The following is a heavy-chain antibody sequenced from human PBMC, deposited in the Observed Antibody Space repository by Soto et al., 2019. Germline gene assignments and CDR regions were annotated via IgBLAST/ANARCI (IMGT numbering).Heavy chain of an antibody. CDR1: GGSFSGYY. D-gene: IGHD2-15*01. CDR2: INQSGST. V-gene: IGHV4-34*01. CDR3: ARGLIFGPAATHPIIAYYYMDV. J-gene: IGHJ6*03. Sequence: SETLSLTCAVYGGSFSGYYWSWIRQPPGKGREWMGEINQSGSTNYNPSLKSRVTISADTSKNPFSLKLSSVTAADTAVYYCARGLIFGPAATHPIIAYYYMDVWGKGTTVTVSS.